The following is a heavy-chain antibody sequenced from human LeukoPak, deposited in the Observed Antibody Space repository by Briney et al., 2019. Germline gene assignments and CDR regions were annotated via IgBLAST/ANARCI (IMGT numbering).Heavy chain of an antibody. CDR3: ARGWGRYGNWFDP. CDR1: GGSISSGGYS. V-gene: IGHV4-30-2*01. D-gene: IGHD2-21*02. J-gene: IGHJ5*02. CDR2: IYHSGST. Sequence: SQTLSLTSAVSGGSISSGGYSWSWIRQPPGKGLEWIGYIYHSGSTYYNPSLKSRVTISVDRSKNQFSLKLSSVTAADTAVYYCARGWGRYGNWFDPWGQGTLVTVSS.